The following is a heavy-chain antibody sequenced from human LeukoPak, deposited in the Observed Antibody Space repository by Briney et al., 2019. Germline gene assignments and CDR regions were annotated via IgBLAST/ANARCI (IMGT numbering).Heavy chain of an antibody. J-gene: IGHJ5*02. CDR3: ARELDDYSNYDRWFDP. CDR2: IGEDGSEK. Sequence: GGSLRLSCAVSGFTFTSYWMSWVRQAPGKGLEWVANIGEDGSEKSYLDSVKGRFTISRDNAKNSLYLQMNSLRAEDTAVYYCARELDDYSNYDRWFDPWGQGTLVTVSS. D-gene: IGHD4-11*01. V-gene: IGHV3-7*01. CDR1: GFTFTSYW.